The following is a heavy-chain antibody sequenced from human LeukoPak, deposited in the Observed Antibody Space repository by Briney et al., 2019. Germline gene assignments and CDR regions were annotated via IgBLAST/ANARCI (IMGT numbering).Heavy chain of an antibody. CDR1: GFTFSSYS. Sequence: PGGSLRLSCAASGFTFSSYSMNWVRQAPGKGLEWVSYISSSSSTIYYADSVKGRFTISRDNGKNSLYLQMNSLRAEDTAVYYCARDQIEYSGSYFGFRGLFDYWGQGTLVTVSS. V-gene: IGHV3-48*01. CDR3: ARDQIEYSGSYFGFRGLFDY. D-gene: IGHD1-26*01. J-gene: IGHJ4*02. CDR2: ISSSSSTI.